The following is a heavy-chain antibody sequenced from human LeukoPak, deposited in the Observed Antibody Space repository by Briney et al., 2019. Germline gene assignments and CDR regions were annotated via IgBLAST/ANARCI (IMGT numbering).Heavy chain of an antibody. CDR1: GFTFSSYS. Sequence: GGSLRLSCAASGFTFSSYSMNWVRQAPGKGLEWVSSISSSSYIYYADSVKGRFTISRGNAKNSLYLQMNSLRAEDTAVYYCARDRLYCGGDCYNDAFDIWGQGTMVTVSS. D-gene: IGHD2-21*02. J-gene: IGHJ3*02. V-gene: IGHV3-21*01. CDR2: ISSSSYI. CDR3: ARDRLYCGGDCYNDAFDI.